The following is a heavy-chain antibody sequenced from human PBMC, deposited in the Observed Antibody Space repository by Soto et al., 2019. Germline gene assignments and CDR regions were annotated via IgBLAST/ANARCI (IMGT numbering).Heavy chain of an antibody. Sequence: GGSLRLSCAASGFTFSDYYMSWIRQAPGKGLEWFSYISSSGSTIYYADSVKGRFTISRDNAKNSLYLQMNSLRAEDTAVYYCARVLADQLPGLRFLEWGPYGTDVWGQGTTVTVS. V-gene: IGHV3-11*01. CDR2: ISSSGSTI. D-gene: IGHD3-3*01. CDR3: ARVLADQLPGLRFLEWGPYGTDV. J-gene: IGHJ6*02. CDR1: GFTFSDYY.